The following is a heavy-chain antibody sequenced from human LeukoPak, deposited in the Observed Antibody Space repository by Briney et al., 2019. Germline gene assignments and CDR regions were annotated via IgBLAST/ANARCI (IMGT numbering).Heavy chain of an antibody. Sequence: GGSLRLSCATSGFTFSTYCMHWVRQAPGKGLEWVSYISGSSTSIYHADSVKGRFTISRDNAKNSLYLQMNSLRAEDTAVYYCARDVGYRSWFDPWGQGTLVIVSS. CDR2: ISGSSTSI. D-gene: IGHD5-18*01. J-gene: IGHJ5*02. V-gene: IGHV3-48*01. CDR3: ARDVGYRSWFDP. CDR1: GFTFSTYC.